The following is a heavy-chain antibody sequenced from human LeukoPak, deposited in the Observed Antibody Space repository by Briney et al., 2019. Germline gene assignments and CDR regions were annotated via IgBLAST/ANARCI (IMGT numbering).Heavy chain of an antibody. Sequence: GGSLRLSCAASGFTFSSYAMSWVRQAPGKGLEWVSAISGSGGSTYYADSVKGRFTISRDNSKNTLYLQMSSLRAEDTAVYYCAKGPRTMIVVDYYFDYWGQGTLVTVSS. D-gene: IGHD3-22*01. V-gene: IGHV3-23*01. CDR3: AKGPRTMIVVDYYFDY. CDR1: GFTFSSYA. CDR2: ISGSGGST. J-gene: IGHJ4*02.